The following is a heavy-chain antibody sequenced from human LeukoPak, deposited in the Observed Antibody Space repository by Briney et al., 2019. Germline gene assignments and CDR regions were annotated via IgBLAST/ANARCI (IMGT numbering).Heavy chain of an antibody. D-gene: IGHD3-22*01. CDR1: GYIFTSYW. CDR2: IYPGDSDT. Sequence: GESLKISCKGSGYIFTSYWIGWVRQMPGKGLEWMGIIYPGDSDTRYSPSFQGQVTISADKSISTAYLQWSSLKASDTAMYYCARLYYYDSSGYYYDAPNFDYWGQGTLVTVSS. J-gene: IGHJ4*02. V-gene: IGHV5-51*01. CDR3: ARLYYYDSSGYYYDAPNFDY.